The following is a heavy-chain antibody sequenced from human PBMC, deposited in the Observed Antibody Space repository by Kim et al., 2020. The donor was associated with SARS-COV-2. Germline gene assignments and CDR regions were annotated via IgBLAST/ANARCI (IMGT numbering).Heavy chain of an antibody. Sequence: SGPTLVKPTQTLTLTCTFSGFSLSTSGVGVGWIRQPPGKALEWLALIYWDDDKRYSPSLKSRLTITKDTSKNQVVLTMTNMDPVDTATYYCARTPSGDYSESTYAFDIWGQGTMVTVSS. CDR1: GFSLSTSGVG. J-gene: IGHJ3*02. CDR2: IYWDDDK. CDR3: ARTPSGDYSESTYAFDI. D-gene: IGHD4-17*01. V-gene: IGHV2-5*02.